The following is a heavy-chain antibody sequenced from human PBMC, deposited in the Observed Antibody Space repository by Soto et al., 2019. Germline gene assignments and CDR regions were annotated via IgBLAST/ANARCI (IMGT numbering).Heavy chain of an antibody. Sequence: QVQLVESGGGVVQPGRSLRLSCAASGFTFSSYGMHWVRQAPGKGLEWVAVIWYDGSNKYYADSVKGRFTISRDNSKNTLYLQMNSLRAEDTAVYYCARDLADYGDYGGVDYWGQGTLVTVSS. CDR3: ARDLADYGDYGGVDY. D-gene: IGHD4-17*01. J-gene: IGHJ4*02. CDR1: GFTFSSYG. CDR2: IWYDGSNK. V-gene: IGHV3-33*01.